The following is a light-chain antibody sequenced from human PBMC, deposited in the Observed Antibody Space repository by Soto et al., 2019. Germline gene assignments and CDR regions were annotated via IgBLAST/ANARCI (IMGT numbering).Light chain of an antibody. CDR3: AAWADSLNGRVV. CDR2: STS. J-gene: IGLJ2*01. V-gene: IGLV1-44*01. CDR1: SSNIGGNS. Sequence: QSVLTQPPSASGTPGQRITISCSGNSSNIGGNSVNWYQQLPRTAPKLLIYSTSQRPSGVPDRFSGSKSGTSASLAISGLQSEDEADYYCAAWADSLNGRVVFFGGTKLTVL.